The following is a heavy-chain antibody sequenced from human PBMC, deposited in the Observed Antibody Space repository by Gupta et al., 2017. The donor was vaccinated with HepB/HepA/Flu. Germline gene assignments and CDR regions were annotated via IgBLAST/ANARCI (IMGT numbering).Heavy chain of an antibody. CDR3: AGDPHHSDYSGSPAD. CDR2: ISVDGSDT. CDR1: GFTFRNSV. J-gene: IGHJ4*02. D-gene: IGHD1-26*01. V-gene: IGHV3-23*01. Sequence: EVQLLESGGDLIQPGGSLRLSCAASGFTFRNSVMNWVRQAPGKGLEWVSVISVDGSDTYYRHCVKGRFTVSRDKSKNTVFLHMTTVRVDDTAVYDCAGDPHHSDYSGSPADWGQVTLVTVSS.